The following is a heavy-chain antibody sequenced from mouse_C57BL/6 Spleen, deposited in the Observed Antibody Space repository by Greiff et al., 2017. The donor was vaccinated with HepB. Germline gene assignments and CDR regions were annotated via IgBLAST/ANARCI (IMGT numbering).Heavy chain of an antibody. CDR2: IWSGGST. Sequence: VKLVESGPGLVQPSQSLSITCTVSGFSLTSYGVHWVRQSPGKGLEWLGVIWSGGSTDYNAAFISRLSISKDNSKSQVFFKMNSLQADDTAIYYCARNYGSSYGWFAYWGQGTLVTVSA. CDR1: GFSLTSYG. CDR3: ARNYGSSYGWFAY. D-gene: IGHD1-1*01. V-gene: IGHV2-2*01. J-gene: IGHJ3*01.